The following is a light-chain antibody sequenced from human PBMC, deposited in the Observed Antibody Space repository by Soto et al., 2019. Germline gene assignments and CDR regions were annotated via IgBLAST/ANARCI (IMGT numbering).Light chain of an antibody. J-gene: IGKJ4*01. V-gene: IGKV3-15*01. Sequence: IVMTQSPPTLSVSPGERATLSCRASRSISTNVAWYQHKPGQAPRLLIYSASTRATGIPTRFSGSGSGTEYTLTISSIQSEDFGIYYCQQYHNWPPITFGGGTKVEIK. CDR1: RSISTN. CDR3: QQYHNWPPIT. CDR2: SAS.